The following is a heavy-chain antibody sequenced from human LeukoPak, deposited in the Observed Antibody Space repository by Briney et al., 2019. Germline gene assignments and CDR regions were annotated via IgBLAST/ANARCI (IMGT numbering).Heavy chain of an antibody. J-gene: IGHJ4*02. D-gene: IGHD2-2*01. CDR1: GGSISSYY. CDR3: ARGGDCSSTSCYFDY. CDR2: IYYSGST. Sequence: SETLSLTCTVSGGSISSYYWSWIRQPPGKGLEWIGYIYYSGSTNYNPSLKSRVTISVDTSKNQFSLKLSSVTAADTAVYYCARGGDCSSTSCYFDYWGQGTLVTVSS. V-gene: IGHV4-59*01.